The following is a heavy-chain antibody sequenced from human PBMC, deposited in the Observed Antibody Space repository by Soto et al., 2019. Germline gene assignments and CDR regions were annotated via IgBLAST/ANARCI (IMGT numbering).Heavy chain of an antibody. V-gene: IGHV1-69*01. J-gene: IGHJ6*02. CDR2: IIPIFGTA. CDR1: GGTFSSYA. Sequence: QVQLVQSGAEVKKPGSSVKVSCKASGGTFSSYAISWVRHAPGQGLEWMGGIIPIFGTANYAQKFQGRVTITADESTSTAYMELSSLRSEDTAVYYCAREGSDIVVVPAAILRGYYYGMDVWGQGTTVTVSS. D-gene: IGHD2-2*02. CDR3: AREGSDIVVVPAAILRGYYYGMDV.